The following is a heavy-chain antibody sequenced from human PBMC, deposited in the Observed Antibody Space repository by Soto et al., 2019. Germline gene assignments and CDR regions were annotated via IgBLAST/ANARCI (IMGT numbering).Heavy chain of an antibody. CDR1: GFTFSSYA. CDR2: ISGSGGST. D-gene: IGHD3-22*01. Sequence: PGGSLRLSCAASGFTFSSYAMSWVRQAPGKGLEWVSAISGSGGSTYYADSVKGRFTISRDNSKNTLYLQMNSLRAEDTAVYYCAKGGYNYYDSSGYYVFYYWGQGTPGTVS. CDR3: AKGGYNYYDSSGYYVFYY. J-gene: IGHJ4*02. V-gene: IGHV3-23*01.